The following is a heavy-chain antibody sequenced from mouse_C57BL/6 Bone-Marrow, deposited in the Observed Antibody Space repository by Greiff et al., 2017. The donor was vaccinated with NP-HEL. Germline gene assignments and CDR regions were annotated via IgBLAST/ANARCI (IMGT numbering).Heavy chain of an antibody. Sequence: DVKLVESGGDLVKPGGSLKLSCAASGFTFSSYGMSWVRQTPDKRLEWVATISSGGSYTYYPDSVKGRFTISRDNAKNTLYLQMSSLKSEDTAMYYCARHEGRGFAYWGQGTRVTVSA. CDR2: ISSGGSYT. J-gene: IGHJ3*01. CDR1: GFTFSSYG. CDR3: ARHEGRGFAY. V-gene: IGHV5-6*02. D-gene: IGHD3-3*01.